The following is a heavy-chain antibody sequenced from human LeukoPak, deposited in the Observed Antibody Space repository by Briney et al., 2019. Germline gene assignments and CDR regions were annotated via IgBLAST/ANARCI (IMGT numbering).Heavy chain of an antibody. V-gene: IGHV3-7*01. CDR3: ARDGYSSGWYGDY. CDR1: GFTFSSYW. J-gene: IGHJ4*02. CDR2: IKQDGSEK. Sequence: GGSLRLSCAASGFTFSSYWMSWVRQAPGKGLEWVANIKQDGSEKYYVDSVKGRFTISRDNAKNSLYLQMNSLRAEDTAVYYCARDGYSSGWYGDYWGQGTLVTASS. D-gene: IGHD6-19*01.